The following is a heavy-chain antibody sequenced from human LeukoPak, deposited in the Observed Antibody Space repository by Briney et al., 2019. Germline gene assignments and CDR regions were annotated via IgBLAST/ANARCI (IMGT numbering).Heavy chain of an antibody. CDR2: ISYDGNKK. D-gene: IGHD6-13*01. CDR3: ARSGGSVWYGMDY. Sequence: GGSLRLSCVVSGFTISTYALHWIRQAPGKGLEWVAVISYDGNKKDYADSVKGRFTISRDNSKNTLYLQVTSLRVEDSAMYYCARSGGSVWYGMDYWGQGTLVTVSS. V-gene: IGHV3-30-3*01. J-gene: IGHJ4*02. CDR1: GFTISTYA.